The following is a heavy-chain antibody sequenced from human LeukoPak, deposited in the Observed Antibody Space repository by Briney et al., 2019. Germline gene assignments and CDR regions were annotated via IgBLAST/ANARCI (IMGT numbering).Heavy chain of an antibody. CDR3: ARAVGYYDILTGYLDY. CDR2: IRQDGSET. D-gene: IGHD3-9*01. J-gene: IGHJ4*02. Sequence: GSLRLSCAASGFTFSSYWMSWVRQAPGTGLEWVANIRQDGSETYYMDSLKGRFTVSRDNAKNSLYLQINSLRAEDTAVYYCARAVGYYDILTGYLDYWGQGTLVTVSS. V-gene: IGHV3-7*01. CDR1: GFTFSSYW.